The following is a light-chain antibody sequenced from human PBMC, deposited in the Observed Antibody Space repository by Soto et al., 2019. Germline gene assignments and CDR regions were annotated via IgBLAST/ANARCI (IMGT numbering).Light chain of an antibody. CDR1: QRVSRW. CDR3: KQSKNYASCT. CDR2: DAS. J-gene: IGKJ1*01. Sequence: QMTQSPSTLSASVGDRVTISCRASQRVSRWAAWYQQKPGKAHQVLIYDASVLESGVPSRFSGDGDGTEFTLTISSLQPDDLATYYCKQSKNYASCTFGQGTTVDIK. V-gene: IGKV1-5*01.